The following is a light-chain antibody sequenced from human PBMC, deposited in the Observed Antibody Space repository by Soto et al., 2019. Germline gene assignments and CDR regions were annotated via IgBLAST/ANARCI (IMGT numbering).Light chain of an antibody. CDR3: CSYAGGSTRYV. V-gene: IGLV2-23*02. Sequence: QSVLTQPASVSGSPGQSITISCTGTSSDVGSYNLVSWYQQHPGKAPKLMIYEVSKRPSGVSNRFSGSKSGNTASLTISGLQAEDEADYYCCSYAGGSTRYVFGTGTKVTVL. J-gene: IGLJ1*01. CDR1: SSDVGSYNL. CDR2: EVS.